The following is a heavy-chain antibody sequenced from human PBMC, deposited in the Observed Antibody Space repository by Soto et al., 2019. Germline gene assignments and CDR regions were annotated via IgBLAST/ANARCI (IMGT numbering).Heavy chain of an antibody. CDR3: ATSATAAILEYYYYYGMDV. J-gene: IGHJ6*02. CDR1: GYSFTSYW. D-gene: IGHD2-2*02. V-gene: IGHV5-10-1*01. Sequence: GESLKISCKGSGYSFTSYWISWVRQMPGKGLEWMGRIDPSDSYTNYSPSFQGHVTISADKSISTAYLQWSSLKASDTAMYYCATSATAAILEYYYYYGMDVWGQGTTVTVS. CDR2: IDPSDSYT.